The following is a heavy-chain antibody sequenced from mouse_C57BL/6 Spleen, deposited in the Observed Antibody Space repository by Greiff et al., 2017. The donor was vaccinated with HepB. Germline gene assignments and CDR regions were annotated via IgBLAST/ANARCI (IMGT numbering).Heavy chain of an antibody. CDR2: INPNNGGT. D-gene: IGHD1-1*01. Sequence: EVQLQQSGPELVKPGASVKISCKASGYTFTDYYMNWVKQSHGKSLEWIGDINPNNGGTSYNQKFKGKATLTVDKSSSTAYMELRSLTSEDSAVYYCARWGYYGSSTRAMDYWGQGTSVTVAS. CDR3: ARWGYYGSSTRAMDY. J-gene: IGHJ4*01. CDR1: GYTFTDYY. V-gene: IGHV1-26*01.